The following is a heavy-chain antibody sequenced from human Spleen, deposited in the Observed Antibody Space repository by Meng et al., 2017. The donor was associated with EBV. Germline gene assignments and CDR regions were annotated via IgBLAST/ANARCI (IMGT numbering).Heavy chain of an antibody. D-gene: IGHD3-16*02. Sequence: QVQLQESGAGLVKPSESMSLTCTVSGGSISSSSYYWGWIRQPPGKGLEWIGSIYYSGSTYYNPSLKSRVTISVDTSKNQFSLKLSSVTAADTAVYYCAREYVWGSYRYFDYWGQGTLVTVSS. CDR2: IYYSGST. CDR3: AREYVWGSYRYFDY. CDR1: GGSISSSSYY. J-gene: IGHJ4*02. V-gene: IGHV4-39*07.